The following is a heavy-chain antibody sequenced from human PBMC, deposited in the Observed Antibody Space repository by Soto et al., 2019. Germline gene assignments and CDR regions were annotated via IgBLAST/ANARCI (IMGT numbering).Heavy chain of an antibody. Sequence: GGSLRLSCEASGFTFSSFVISWVRQAPGKGLEWVSAISGDSSSTYYGDSVKGRFTVSRDNSKNTLYLQMNSLRAEDTAVYYCAKDRDSGSYYYDYWGQGTLVTVSS. J-gene: IGHJ4*02. CDR1: GFTFSSFV. V-gene: IGHV3-23*01. CDR2: ISGDSSST. CDR3: AKDRDSGSYYYDY. D-gene: IGHD1-26*01.